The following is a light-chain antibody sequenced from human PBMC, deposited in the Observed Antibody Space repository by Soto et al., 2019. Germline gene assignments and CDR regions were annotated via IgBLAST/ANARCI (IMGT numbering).Light chain of an antibody. CDR1: QTVSTN. J-gene: IGKJ1*01. CDR2: GAS. Sequence: EIVLTQSPATLSVSPGERATLFCRASQTVSTNLAWYQQKPGQPPRLLFYGASTSPAGLPARYSASGSGTEFTLTLDNVQAEDVGYYFCQQYQNSPRTFGQGTRVEI. V-gene: IGKV3-15*01. CDR3: QQYQNSPRT.